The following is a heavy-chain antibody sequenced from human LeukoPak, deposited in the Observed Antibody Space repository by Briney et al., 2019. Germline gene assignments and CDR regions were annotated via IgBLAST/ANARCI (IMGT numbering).Heavy chain of an antibody. CDR3: ARVSPPLNYVWGSYRANNWFDP. CDR1: GESFSGYF. J-gene: IGHJ5*02. CDR2: INHSGSTS. V-gene: IGHV4-34*01. Sequence: SETLSLTCAVYGESFSGYFWNWIRQPPGKGLEWIGEINHSGSTSNHNPSLKSQVTMSVDTSKNQFSPKLSSVTAADTAVYYCARVSPPLNYVWGSYRANNWFDPWGQGTLVTVSS. D-gene: IGHD3-16*02.